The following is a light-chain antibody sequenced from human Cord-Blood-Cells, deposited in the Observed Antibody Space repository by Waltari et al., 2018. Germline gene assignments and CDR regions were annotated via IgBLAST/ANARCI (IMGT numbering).Light chain of an antibody. CDR2: GAS. V-gene: IGKV3-15*01. CDR3: QQYNNWPLT. CDR1: QSVSSN. Sequence: EIVMTQSPATLSVSPGERATLSCRASQSVSSNLAWYQQNPGQAPRLLIYGASPRATGIPARFRGSGSGTEFTLTISSLQSEDFAVYYCQQYNNWPLTFGPGTKVDIK. J-gene: IGKJ3*01.